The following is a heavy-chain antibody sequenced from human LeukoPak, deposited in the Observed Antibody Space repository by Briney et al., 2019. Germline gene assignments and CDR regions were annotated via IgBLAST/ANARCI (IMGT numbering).Heavy chain of an antibody. Sequence: SETLSLTCTVSGGYISRYYWSWIRQPPGKGLEWIGNIYYSGSTNYNPSLKSRVTISVDTSKNQFSLKLSSVTAADTAVYYCARAGYRGAYASDYWGQGTLVTVSS. CDR1: GGYISRYY. D-gene: IGHD2-15*01. J-gene: IGHJ4*02. CDR3: ARAGYRGAYASDY. V-gene: IGHV4-59*01. CDR2: IYYSGST.